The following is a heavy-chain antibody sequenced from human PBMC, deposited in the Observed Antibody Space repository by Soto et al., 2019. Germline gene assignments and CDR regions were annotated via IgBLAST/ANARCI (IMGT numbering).Heavy chain of an antibody. J-gene: IGHJ4*02. D-gene: IGHD2-2*01. CDR3: AGAYHDSLNQLLY. Sequence: HVQLVQSGAEVQTPGSAVRVSCKASRGTFSTYSINWVRQAPGQGLEWMGGIIPFLGTTNYAQKFQGRVTITADESANTAYMERRSLRPEDTAVFFCAGAYHDSLNQLLYWGQGTLIAVSS. CDR2: IIPFLGTT. V-gene: IGHV1-69*01. CDR1: RGTFSTYS.